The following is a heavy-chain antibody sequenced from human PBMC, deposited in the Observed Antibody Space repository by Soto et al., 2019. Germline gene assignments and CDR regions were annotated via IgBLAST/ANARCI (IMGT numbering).Heavy chain of an antibody. J-gene: IGHJ4*02. Sequence: PGGSLRLSCAASGFIFTRYSMNWVRQAPGKGLEWVSSISSTTNYIYYGDSMKGRFTISRDNAKNSLYLEMNSLRAEDTAVYYCAKRNSREWFFDYWGQGTLVTVSS. D-gene: IGHD3-3*01. V-gene: IGHV3-21*06. CDR3: AKRNSREWFFDY. CDR2: ISSTTNYI. CDR1: GFIFTRYS.